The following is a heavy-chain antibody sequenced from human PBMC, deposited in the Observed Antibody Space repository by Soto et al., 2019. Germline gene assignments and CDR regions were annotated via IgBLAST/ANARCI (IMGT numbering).Heavy chain of an antibody. V-gene: IGHV3-30*19. CDR2: ISYDETTK. D-gene: IGHD6-6*01. CDR1: GFSFHRHS. Sequence: SLRLSCAGRGFSFHRHSMHWFREAPGRGLEWVAVISYDETTKFCADSVKGRFTISRDNSENSVYLQMNFPRPDDTAVYYRAREWEYYSSSGLWYFDLWGRGALVTVS. J-gene: IGHJ2*01. CDR3: AREWEYYSSSGLWYFDL.